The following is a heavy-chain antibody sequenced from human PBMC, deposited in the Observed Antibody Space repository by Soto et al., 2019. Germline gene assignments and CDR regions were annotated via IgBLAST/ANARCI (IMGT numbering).Heavy chain of an antibody. CDR1: GFTFSYYV. J-gene: IGHJ4*02. CDR2: VWFDGSIQ. V-gene: IGHV3-33*01. CDR3: ARVDFGGNSYYFDY. D-gene: IGHD1-7*01. Sequence: PGGSLRLSCVASGFTFSYYVIHWVRQAPDKGLEWVAVVWFDGSIQYYGDSVKGRFTISRDNSNNTVDLQMNNLRAEDTAVYYCARVDFGGNSYYFDYWGQGTPVTVSS.